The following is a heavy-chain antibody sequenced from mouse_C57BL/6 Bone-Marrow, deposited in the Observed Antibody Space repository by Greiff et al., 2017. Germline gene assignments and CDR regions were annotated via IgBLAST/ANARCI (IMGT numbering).Heavy chain of an antibody. V-gene: IGHV1-55*01. D-gene: IGHD4-1*01. CDR1: GYTFTSYW. CDR3: ARSGPLGRRFDY. CDR2: IYPTSGRT. J-gene: IGHJ2*01. Sequence: QVQLQQPGAELVKPGASVKMSCKASGYTFTSYWITWVKQRPGQGLEWIGDIYPTSGRTNYNEKFKSKAILTVDTSSNTAYMQLSSLTSEDSAVFYCARSGPLGRRFDYWGQGTTLTGSS.